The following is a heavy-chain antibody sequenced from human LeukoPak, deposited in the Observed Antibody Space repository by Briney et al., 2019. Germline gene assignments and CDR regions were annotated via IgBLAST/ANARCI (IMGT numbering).Heavy chain of an antibody. CDR2: IYYSGST. V-gene: IGHV4-59*01. Sequence: SETLSLTCTVSGGSISGYYWNWIRQPPGKGLEWIGYIYYSGSTNCNPSLKSRVTISVDTSKNQFSLKLSSVTAADTAVYYCARDNPVCSGGSCQYYFDYWGQGTLVTVSS. J-gene: IGHJ4*02. CDR1: GGSISGYY. D-gene: IGHD2-15*01. CDR3: ARDNPVCSGGSCQYYFDY.